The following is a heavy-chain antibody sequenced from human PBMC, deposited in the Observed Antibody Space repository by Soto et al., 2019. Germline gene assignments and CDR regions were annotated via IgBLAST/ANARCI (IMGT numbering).Heavy chain of an antibody. Sequence: SETLSLTCTVSGGSISSYFWSWIRQPPGRGLEWIGHIHYSGSTNYNPSLKSRVNISVDTSKNQVSLKLSSVTAADTAIYFFARQVSSAWPPYYYDMDVWGQGTTVTVSS. CDR1: GGSISSYF. CDR2: IHYSGST. D-gene: IGHD6-25*01. J-gene: IGHJ6*02. V-gene: IGHV4-59*08. CDR3: ARQVSSAWPPYYYDMDV.